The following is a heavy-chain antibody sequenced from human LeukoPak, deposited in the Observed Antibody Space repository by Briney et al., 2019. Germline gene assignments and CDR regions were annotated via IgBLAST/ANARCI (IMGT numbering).Heavy chain of an antibody. D-gene: IGHD6-19*01. CDR1: GGSISSGGYY. CDR2: IYYSGST. J-gene: IGHJ6*03. CDR3: ARERAGTGTEYYYYYMDV. Sequence: PSQTLSLTCTVSGGSISSGGYYWSWSRQHPGKGLEWIGYIYYSGSTYYNPSLRSRVTISVDTSKNQFSLKLSSVTAADTAVYYCARERAGTGTEYYYYYMDVWGKGTTVTVSS. V-gene: IGHV4-31*03.